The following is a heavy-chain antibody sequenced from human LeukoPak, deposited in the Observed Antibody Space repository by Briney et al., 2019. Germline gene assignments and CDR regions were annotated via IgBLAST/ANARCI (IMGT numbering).Heavy chain of an antibody. D-gene: IGHD2-2*01. Sequence: SETLSLTCTVSGGSISSYYWSWIRQPPGKGLEWIGYIYYSGSTNYNPFLKSRVTISVDTSKNQFSLKLSSVTAADTAVYYCARHISGSSTSPLAWFDPWGQGTLVTVSS. CDR1: GGSISSYY. CDR2: IYYSGST. V-gene: IGHV4-59*08. J-gene: IGHJ5*02. CDR3: ARHISGSSTSPLAWFDP.